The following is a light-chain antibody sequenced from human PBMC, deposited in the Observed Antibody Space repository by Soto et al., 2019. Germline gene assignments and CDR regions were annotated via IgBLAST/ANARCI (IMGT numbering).Light chain of an antibody. CDR3: QQYGSSPPLT. CDR2: GAS. Sequence: ESVLTQSPGTLSLSPGERATLSCRASQSVSSSLAWYQQKPGQAPRLLIHGASSRATGIPDRFSGSGSGTDFTLTISRLEPEDFAVYYCQQYGSSPPLTFGGGTKVDIK. CDR1: QSVSSS. V-gene: IGKV3-20*01. J-gene: IGKJ4*01.